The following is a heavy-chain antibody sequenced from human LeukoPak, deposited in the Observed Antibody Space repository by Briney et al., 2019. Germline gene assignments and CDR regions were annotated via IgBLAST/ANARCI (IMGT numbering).Heavy chain of an antibody. CDR3: AKDSLHHYYGSGSYTQ. J-gene: IGHJ4*02. CDR1: GFTFSSYA. Sequence: PGGSLRLSCAASGFTFSSYAMSWVRQAPGKGLEWVSAISGSGGSTYYADSVKGRFTISRDNAKNSLYLQMNSLRAEDTALYYCAKDSLHHYYGSGSYTQWGQGTLVTVSS. D-gene: IGHD3-10*01. V-gene: IGHV3-23*01. CDR2: ISGSGGST.